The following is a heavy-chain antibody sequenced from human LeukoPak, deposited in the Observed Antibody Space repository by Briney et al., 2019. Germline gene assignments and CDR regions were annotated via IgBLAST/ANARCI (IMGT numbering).Heavy chain of an antibody. V-gene: IGHV1-18*01. CDR1: GYTLTTYG. Sequence: ASVKVSCKASGYTLTTYGISWVRQAPGQGLEWGGWISAYNGHTNYAEKLQGRVTMTTDIPTSTAYMELRSLRSGDTAVYYCAREVRASSSWFFYYGMDVWGQGTTVTVSS. J-gene: IGHJ6*02. CDR2: ISAYNGHT. D-gene: IGHD6-13*01. CDR3: AREVRASSSWFFYYGMDV.